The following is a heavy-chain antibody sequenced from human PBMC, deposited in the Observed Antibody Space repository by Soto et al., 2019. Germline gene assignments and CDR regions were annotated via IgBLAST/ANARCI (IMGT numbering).Heavy chain of an antibody. D-gene: IGHD3-10*01. CDR2: ISNSGRT. CDR1: GGSVRRGNYY. V-gene: IGHV4-31*03. J-gene: IGHJ4*02. Sequence: QVQLQESGPGLVKPSQTLSLTCTVSGGSVRRGNYYWSWIRQFPGKGLEWIGYISNSGRTHYNPSHMSRITILVDTSKNQFFLELRSVTAADTALYYCARADYATGSYYPDYWGQGTLVTVSS. CDR3: ARADYATGSYYPDY.